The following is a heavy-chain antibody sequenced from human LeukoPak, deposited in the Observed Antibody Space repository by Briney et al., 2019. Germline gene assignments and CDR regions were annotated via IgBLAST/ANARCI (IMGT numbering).Heavy chain of an antibody. CDR1: GYTLTELS. J-gene: IGHJ5*02. CDR2: FDPEDGET. V-gene: IGHV1-24*01. Sequence: ASVQFSCQVSGYTLTELSMHWVRQAPGKGLEWMGGFDPEDGETIYAQKFQGRVTMTEDTSTDTAYMELSSLRSEDTAVYYCATAPEGWFDPWGQGTLVTVSS. CDR3: ATAPEGWFDP.